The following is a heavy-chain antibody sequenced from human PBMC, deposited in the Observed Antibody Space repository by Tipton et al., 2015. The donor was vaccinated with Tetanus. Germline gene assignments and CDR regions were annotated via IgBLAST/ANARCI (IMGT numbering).Heavy chain of an antibody. CDR2: IYLGDSHA. CDR3: ARLPKHYSASGST. D-gene: IGHD3-10*01. J-gene: IGHJ1*01. V-gene: IGHV5-51*01. Sequence: QSGAEVKKPGESLRISCQASGHNSASYWLSWVRQMPGRGLEWMGIIYLGDSHATYSLSFQGQVTISADQSINTAYLQWTSLKASDTAIYFCARLPKHYSASGSTWGQGTLVTVSS. CDR1: GHNSASYW.